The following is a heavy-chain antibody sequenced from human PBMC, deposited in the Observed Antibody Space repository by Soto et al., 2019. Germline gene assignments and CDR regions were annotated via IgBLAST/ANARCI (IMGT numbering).Heavy chain of an antibody. Sequence: ASVKVSCKASGYTFTSYDIKWVRQATGQGLEWMGWISAYSGNTNYAQKLQGRVTMTTDTSTSTAYMELRSLRSDDTAVYYCARAHRNTVSNGYWGQGTLGTVSS. CDR1: GYTFTSYD. CDR3: ARAHRNTVSNGY. CDR2: ISAYSGNT. D-gene: IGHD4-17*01. J-gene: IGHJ4*02. V-gene: IGHV1-18*01.